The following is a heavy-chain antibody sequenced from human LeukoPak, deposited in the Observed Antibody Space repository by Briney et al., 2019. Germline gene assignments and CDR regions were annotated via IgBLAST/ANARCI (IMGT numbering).Heavy chain of an antibody. CDR2: IYYSGST. CDR1: GGSISSHY. Sequence: SETLSLSCTGSGGSISSHYWSWIRQPPGKGLEWIGYIYYSGSTNYNPSLKSRVTISVDTSKNQFSLKPSSVTAADTALYYCARLHSGWYIFDYWGQGTLVTVSS. CDR3: ARLHSGWYIFDY. V-gene: IGHV4-59*11. D-gene: IGHD6-19*01. J-gene: IGHJ4*02.